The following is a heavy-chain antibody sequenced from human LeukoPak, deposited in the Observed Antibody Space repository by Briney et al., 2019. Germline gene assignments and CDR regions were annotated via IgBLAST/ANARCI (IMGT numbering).Heavy chain of an antibody. D-gene: IGHD3-3*01. V-gene: IGHV4-4*07. Sequence: PSETLCLTCTVSGTSISSSYWNWIRQPAGKGLEWIGRIYLSGSTKYNPSLRSRVTISVDKSKNQFSLRLTSVTAADTAVYYCATGGVVPYFFDSWGLGALVTVSS. CDR1: GTSISSSY. CDR2: IYLSGST. J-gene: IGHJ4*02. CDR3: ATGGVVPYFFDS.